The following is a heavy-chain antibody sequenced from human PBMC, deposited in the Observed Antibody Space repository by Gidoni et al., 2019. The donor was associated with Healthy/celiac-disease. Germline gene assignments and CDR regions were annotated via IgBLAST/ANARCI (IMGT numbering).Heavy chain of an antibody. CDR3: ARDPGIAVAGTHY. V-gene: IGHV1-69*04. J-gene: IGHJ4*02. CDR1: GVTFSSYT. D-gene: IGHD6-19*01. CDR2: IIPILGIA. Sequence: QVQLVQSGAEGKKPGSSVKVSCKAAGVTFSSYTISWVVQAPGQGLEWMGRIIPILGIANYAQKFQGRITITADKSTSTAYMELSSLRSEDTAVYYCARDPGIAVAGTHYWGQGTLVTVSS.